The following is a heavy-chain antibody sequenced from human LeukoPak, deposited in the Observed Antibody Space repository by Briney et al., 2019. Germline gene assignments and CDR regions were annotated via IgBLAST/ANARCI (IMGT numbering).Heavy chain of an antibody. D-gene: IGHD2-2*01. CDR3: ASDPPYTSSSAW. V-gene: IGHV1-58*01. CDR2: ILVGSGNT. CDR1: GFTFTSTA. J-gene: IGHJ4*02. Sequence: SVKVSCKASGFTFTSTAVQWGGQARGQRLEWIGWILVGSGNTNYAQMFQERVTLTWDVSTSTAYMVLSRLRSEDTAIYYCASDPPYTSSSAWWGQGTLVTVSS.